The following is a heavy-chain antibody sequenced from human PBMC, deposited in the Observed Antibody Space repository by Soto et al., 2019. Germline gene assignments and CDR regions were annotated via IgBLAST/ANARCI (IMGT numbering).Heavy chain of an antibody. CDR1: GVSISSGGYY. Sequence: HVPLQEAGPGLVTPSQTMSLTCTVSGVSISSGGYYWSWIRQHPGTALEWIGYIYYSGSSYYNPSRARRVPISVDTSKTQCFLELISVSAADTAVYYCASAGSRYSCGWYSPYYYYGRDVWVQGTTVTVSS. J-gene: IGHJ6*02. V-gene: IGHV4-31*03. D-gene: IGHD6-19*01. CDR2: IYYSGSS. CDR3: ASAGSRYSCGWYSPYYYYGRDV.